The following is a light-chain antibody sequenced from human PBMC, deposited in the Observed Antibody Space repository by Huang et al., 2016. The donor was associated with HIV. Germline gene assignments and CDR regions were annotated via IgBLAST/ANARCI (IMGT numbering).Light chain of an antibody. V-gene: IGKV3D-15*01. CDR3: QQYDKWPPGLT. J-gene: IGKJ4*01. CDR2: ETS. CDR1: QNVRNN. Sequence: EIMMTQSPATLSVSPGGRATLSCRASQNVRNNLAWYQQKTGQAPRLLIYETSTRASVIPARFSGSGSATDFTLTISGLQSEDFAIYYCQQYDKWPPGLTFGGGTKVEI.